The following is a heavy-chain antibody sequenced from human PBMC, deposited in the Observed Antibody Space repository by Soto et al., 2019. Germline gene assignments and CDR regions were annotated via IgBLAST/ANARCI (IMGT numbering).Heavy chain of an antibody. CDR3: AKDHCSSTSCYEGYAFDI. V-gene: IGHV3-9*01. D-gene: IGHD2-2*01. J-gene: IGHJ3*02. Sequence: EVQLVESGGGLVQPGRSLRLSCAASGFTFDDYAMHWVRQAPGKGLEWVSGISWNSGSIGYADSVKGRFTISRDNAKNSLYLQMKSLRAEDTGLYYCAKDHCSSTSCYEGYAFDIWGQVTMVTVSS. CDR1: GFTFDDYA. CDR2: ISWNSGSI.